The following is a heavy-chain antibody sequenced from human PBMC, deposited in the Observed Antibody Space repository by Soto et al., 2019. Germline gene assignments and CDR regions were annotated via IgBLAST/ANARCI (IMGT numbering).Heavy chain of an antibody. CDR1: GYTFTGYA. Sequence: ASVKVSCKASGYTFTGYAIHWVRQAPGQRHEWMGWINGGNGDTKYSQKFQGRVTITRDTSASTAYMELTSLGSEDTAVYHCARGYCSSTSCQYYFDFWGQGTLVTVS. CDR3: ARGYCSSTSCQYYFDF. D-gene: IGHD2-2*01. CDR2: INGGNGDT. V-gene: IGHV1-3*01. J-gene: IGHJ4*02.